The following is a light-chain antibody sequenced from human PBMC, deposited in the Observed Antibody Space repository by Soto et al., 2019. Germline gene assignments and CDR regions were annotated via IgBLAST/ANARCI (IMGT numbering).Light chain of an antibody. CDR3: QHYNSYSEA. CDR1: QTISSW. J-gene: IGKJ1*01. V-gene: IGKV1-5*03. Sequence: DIQITQSPSTVSGSVGDRVTITCRASQTISSWLAWYQQKPGKAPKLLIYKASTLKSGVPSRFSGSGSGTEITLTISSLQPDDFATYYCQHYNSYSEAFGQGAKADIK. CDR2: KAS.